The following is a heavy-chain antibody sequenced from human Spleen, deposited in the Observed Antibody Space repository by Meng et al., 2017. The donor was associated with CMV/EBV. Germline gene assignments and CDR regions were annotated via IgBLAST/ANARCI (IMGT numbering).Heavy chain of an antibody. Sequence: GGSLRLSCAASGFTFDSYGIHWVRQAPGKGLEWVAVISFHGSNKYYADSVKGRFTISRDNSKNTLYLQMNSLRAEDTAVYYCARDPYYYGMDVWGQGTTVTVSS. J-gene: IGHJ6*02. CDR2: ISFHGSNK. V-gene: IGHV3-30*04. CDR3: ARDPYYYGMDV. CDR1: GFTFDSYG.